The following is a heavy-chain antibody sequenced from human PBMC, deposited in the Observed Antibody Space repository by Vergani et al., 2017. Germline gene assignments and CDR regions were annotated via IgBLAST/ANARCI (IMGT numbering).Heavy chain of an antibody. CDR2: VKEDGSEK. Sequence: EVQLVESGGGLVQPGGSLRLSCAASGFTFNRYWMSWVRQAPGKGLEWVANVKEDGSEKYYVDSVKGRFTISRDNAKNSLYLQMNSLRAEDTAVYYCARIDYDLLSGYYYYYYMDVWGKGTTVTVSS. V-gene: IGHV3-7*01. D-gene: IGHD3-3*01. CDR1: GFTFNRYW. J-gene: IGHJ6*03. CDR3: ARIDYDLLSGYYYYYYMDV.